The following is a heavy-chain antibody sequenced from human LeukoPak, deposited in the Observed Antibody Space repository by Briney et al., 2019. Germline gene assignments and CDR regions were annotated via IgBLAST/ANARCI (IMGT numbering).Heavy chain of an antibody. CDR2: ISSSSSYI. J-gene: IGHJ4*02. CDR1: GFTFSSYS. D-gene: IGHD3-3*01. Sequence: GGSLRLSCAASGFTFSSYSMNWVRQAPGKGLEWVSSISSSSSYIYYADSVKGRFTISRDNAKHSLYLQMNSLRAEDTAVYYCARPITIFGVVGDDYWGQGTLVTVSS. V-gene: IGHV3-21*01. CDR3: ARPITIFGVVGDDY.